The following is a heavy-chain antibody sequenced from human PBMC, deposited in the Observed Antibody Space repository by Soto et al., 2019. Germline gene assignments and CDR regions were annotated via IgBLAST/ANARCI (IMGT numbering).Heavy chain of an antibody. J-gene: IGHJ6*02. D-gene: IGHD2-21*01. Sequence: QVQLVQSGAEVKKPGSSVKVSCKASGGTFSSYAISWVRQAPGQGLEWMGGISPIYGTANYAQKFQGRVRIPADEPTSTADMELSTLRSEDTAVYYCARRGDSQRAYYNYGMDVWGQGTTVTVSS. CDR3: ARRGDSQRAYYNYGMDV. CDR2: ISPIYGTA. V-gene: IGHV1-69*01. CDR1: GGTFSSYA.